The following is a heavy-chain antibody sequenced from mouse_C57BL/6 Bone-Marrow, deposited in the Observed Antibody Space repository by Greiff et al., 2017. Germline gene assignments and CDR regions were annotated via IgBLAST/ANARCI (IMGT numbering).Heavy chain of an antibody. J-gene: IGHJ1*03. CDR1: GYTFTSYD. V-gene: IGHV1-85*01. Sequence: QVQLQQSGPELVKPGASVKLSCKASGYTFTSYDIHWVKQRPGQGLEWIGWIYPRDGSTKYNEKFKGKATLTVDTSSSTAYMELRSLTAEDSAVYFCARDYGSSYWYFDVWGTGTTVTVSS. D-gene: IGHD1-1*01. CDR2: IYPRDGST. CDR3: ARDYGSSYWYFDV.